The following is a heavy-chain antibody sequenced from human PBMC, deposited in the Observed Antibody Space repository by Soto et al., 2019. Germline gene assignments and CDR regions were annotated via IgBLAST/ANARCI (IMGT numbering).Heavy chain of an antibody. CDR3: ARGWGSRYYDGMDV. Sequence: PSETLSLTCTVSGGSISSGGYYWSWIRQHPGKGLEWIGYIYYSGSTYYNPSLKSRVTISVDTSKNQFSLKLSSVTAADTAVYYCARGWGSRYYDGMDVWGQETSLTVFS. CDR2: IYYSGST. CDR1: GGSISSGGYY. V-gene: IGHV4-31*03. J-gene: IGHJ6*02. D-gene: IGHD3-16*01.